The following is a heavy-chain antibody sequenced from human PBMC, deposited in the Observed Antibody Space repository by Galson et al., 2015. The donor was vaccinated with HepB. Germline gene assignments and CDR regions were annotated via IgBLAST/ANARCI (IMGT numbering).Heavy chain of an antibody. Sequence: ETLSLTCTVSGGSISSGGYYWSWIRQPPGKGLEWIGYIYYSGSTNYNPSLKSRVTISVDTSKNQFSLKLSSVTAADTAVYYCARDTGYGDAFDIWGQGTMVTVSS. CDR1: GGSISSGGYY. V-gene: IGHV4-61*08. CDR2: IYYSGST. D-gene: IGHD5-12*01. CDR3: ARDTGYGDAFDI. J-gene: IGHJ3*02.